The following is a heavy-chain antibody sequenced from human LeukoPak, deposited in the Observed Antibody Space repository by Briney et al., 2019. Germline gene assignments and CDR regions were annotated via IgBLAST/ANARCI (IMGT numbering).Heavy chain of an antibody. D-gene: IGHD3-16*01. J-gene: IGHJ3*02. CDR2: INQDETEK. Sequence: GGSLRLSCAASGFTFSDYWMSWVRQAPGKGLEWVADINQDETEKNHVDSVRGRFTISRDNAENSLYLQMNSLRAEDTAIYYCARDTSHDIGGIRNAFDIWGQGTMVTVSS. CDR3: ARDTSHDIGGIRNAFDI. V-gene: IGHV3-7*01. CDR1: GFTFSDYW.